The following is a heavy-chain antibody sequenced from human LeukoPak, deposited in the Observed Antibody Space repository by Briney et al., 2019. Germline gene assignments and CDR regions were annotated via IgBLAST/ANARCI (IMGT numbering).Heavy chain of an antibody. CDR3: AKVGSAMVRGVIISS. D-gene: IGHD3-10*01. Sequence: GGSLRLSCAASGFTFSSYGMHWVRQAPGKGLEWVAFIRYDGSNKYYADSVKGRFTISRDNSKNTLYLQMNSLRAEDTAVYYCAKVGSAMVRGVIISSWGQGTLVTVSS. CDR1: GFTFSSYG. CDR2: IRYDGSNK. V-gene: IGHV3-30*02. J-gene: IGHJ5*02.